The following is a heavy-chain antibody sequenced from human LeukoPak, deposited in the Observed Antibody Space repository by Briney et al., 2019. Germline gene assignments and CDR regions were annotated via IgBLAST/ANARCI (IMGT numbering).Heavy chain of an antibody. CDR2: IYSGGST. V-gene: IGHV3-66*01. Sequence: PGGSLRLSCAASGFTVSSNYMSWVRQAPGKGLEWGSVIYSGGSTYYADSVKGRFTISRENSKNTLYLQMNSLRAEDTAVYYCARDHDSSDDHNFDYWGQGTLVTVSS. CDR3: ARDHDSSDDHNFDY. D-gene: IGHD3-22*01. J-gene: IGHJ4*02. CDR1: GFTVSSNY.